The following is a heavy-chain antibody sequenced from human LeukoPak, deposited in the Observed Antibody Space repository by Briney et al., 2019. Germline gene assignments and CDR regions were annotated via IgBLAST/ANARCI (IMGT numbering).Heavy chain of an antibody. D-gene: IGHD2-21*02. CDR1: GYTFTSYD. V-gene: IGHV1-46*01. Sequence: GASVKVSCKASGYTFTSYDINWVRQAPGQGLEWMGIINPSGGSTSYAQKFQGRVTMTRDTSTSTVYMELSSLRSEDTAVYYCARDRGVVVVTANHYWYYGMDVWGQGTTVTVSS. CDR2: INPSGGST. J-gene: IGHJ6*02. CDR3: ARDRGVVVVTANHYWYYGMDV.